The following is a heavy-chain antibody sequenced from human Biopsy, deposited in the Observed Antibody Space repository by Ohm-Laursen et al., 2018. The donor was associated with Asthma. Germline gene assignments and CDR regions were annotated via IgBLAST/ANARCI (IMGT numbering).Heavy chain of an antibody. J-gene: IGHJ4*02. CDR2: IYNGGTS. CDR1: GFAVSRDY. Sequence: SLRLSCAASGFAVSRDYMFWVRQAPGKGLEWVSVIYNGGTSHTAGSVRGRFTISRDYSKNTLYLQMHSLRAEDTAVYYCARGDSSNWSHYYFDYWGQGTLVTVSS. CDR3: ARGDSSNWSHYYFDY. D-gene: IGHD3-22*01. V-gene: IGHV3-53*01.